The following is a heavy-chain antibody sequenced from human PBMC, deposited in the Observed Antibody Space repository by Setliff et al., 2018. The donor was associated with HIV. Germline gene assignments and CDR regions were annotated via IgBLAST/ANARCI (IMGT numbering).Heavy chain of an antibody. CDR3: AKRPGYGYPFHI. J-gene: IGHJ3*02. CDR1: GYSINTAYY. CDR2: FHHSGST. D-gene: IGHD5-18*01. V-gene: IGHV4-38-2*01. Sequence: SETLSLTCAVSGYSINTAYYWGWIRQSPGKGLEWIGGFHHSGSTHYNPSLKSRVTISGQTSNNQFSLQLTSVTAADTAVYYCAKRPGYGYPFHIWGQGTMVTVSS.